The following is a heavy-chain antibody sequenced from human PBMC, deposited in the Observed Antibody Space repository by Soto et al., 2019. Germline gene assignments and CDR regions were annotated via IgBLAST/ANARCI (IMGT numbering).Heavy chain of an antibody. Sequence: GSLRLSCAASGFTFSSYGMHWVRQAPGKGLEWVAVIWYDGSNKYYADSVKGRFTISRDNSKNTLYLQMNSLRAEDTAVYYCAREQTESITIFGVVLNWFDPWGQGTLVTVSS. D-gene: IGHD3-3*01. CDR3: AREQTESITIFGVVLNWFDP. CDR2: IWYDGSNK. V-gene: IGHV3-33*01. J-gene: IGHJ5*02. CDR1: GFTFSSYG.